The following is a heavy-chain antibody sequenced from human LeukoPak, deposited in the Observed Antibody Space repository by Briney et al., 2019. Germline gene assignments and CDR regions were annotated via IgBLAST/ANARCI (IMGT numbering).Heavy chain of an antibody. CDR1: GFTFSSYS. D-gene: IGHD3-10*01. J-gene: IGHJ4*02. Sequence: GGSLRLSCAASGFTFSSYSMLWVRQAPGKGLEWVSYISSSSSTIYYADSVKGRFTISRDNAKNSLYLQMNSLRAEDTAVYYCARANVLLWFGELLQEGNFDYWGQGTLVTVSS. CDR3: ARANVLLWFGELLQEGNFDY. V-gene: IGHV3-48*04. CDR2: ISSSSSTI.